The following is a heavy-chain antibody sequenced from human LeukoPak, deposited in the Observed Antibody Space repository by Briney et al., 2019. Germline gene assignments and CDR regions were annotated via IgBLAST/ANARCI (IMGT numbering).Heavy chain of an antibody. J-gene: IGHJ3*02. CDR2: IKQDGSEK. Sequence: GGSLXLSCAASGFTFSSYWMSWVRQAPGXGLXXVANIKQDGSEKYYVDSVKGRFTISRDNAKNSLYLQMNSLRAEDTAVYYCARDMGIAAAGDAFDIWGQGTMVTVSS. D-gene: IGHD6-13*01. CDR1: GFTFSSYW. CDR3: ARDMGIAAAGDAFDI. V-gene: IGHV3-7*01.